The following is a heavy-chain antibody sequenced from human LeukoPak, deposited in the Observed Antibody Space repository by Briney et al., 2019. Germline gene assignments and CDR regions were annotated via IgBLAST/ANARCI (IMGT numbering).Heavy chain of an antibody. Sequence: GASVKVSCKASGYSFSTYGISWVRQAPGQGPEWMGWISAHNGNKKYAEKVQDRVTMTTDTATSTAYMGVRRLRPADTAVYYCARDRYGMATSPTDFAYWGQGTLVTVSS. J-gene: IGHJ4*02. D-gene: IGHD5-24*01. V-gene: IGHV1-18*01. CDR2: ISAHNGNK. CDR3: ARDRYGMATSPTDFAY. CDR1: GYSFSTYG.